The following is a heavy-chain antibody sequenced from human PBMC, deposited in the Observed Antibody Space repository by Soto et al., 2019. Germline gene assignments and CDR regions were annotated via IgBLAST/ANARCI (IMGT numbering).Heavy chain of an antibody. J-gene: IGHJ5*02. D-gene: IGHD3-3*01. CDR1: GGSISSYY. CDR3: ASGDFWRNWFDP. V-gene: IGHV4-59*01. CDR2: IYYSGST. Sequence: SETLSLTCTVSGGSISSYYWSWIRQPPGKGLEWIGYIYYSGSTNYNPSLKSRVTISVDTSKNQFSLKLSSVTAAGTAVYYCASGDFWRNWFDPWGQGTLVTVSS.